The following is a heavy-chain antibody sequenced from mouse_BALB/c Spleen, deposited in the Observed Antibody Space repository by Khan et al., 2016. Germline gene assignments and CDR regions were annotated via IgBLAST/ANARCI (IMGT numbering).Heavy chain of an antibody. V-gene: IGHV3-2*02. CDR2: ISYSGST. CDR1: GYSITSDYA. Sequence: VQLKESGPGLVKPSQSLSLTCTVTGYSITSDYAWNWIRQFPGNKLEWMGYISYSGSTSYNPSLKSRISITRDTSKNQFFLQWNSVTTEDTATYYWARAPPRWYFDVWGAGTTVTVSS. CDR3: ARAPPRWYFDV. J-gene: IGHJ1*01.